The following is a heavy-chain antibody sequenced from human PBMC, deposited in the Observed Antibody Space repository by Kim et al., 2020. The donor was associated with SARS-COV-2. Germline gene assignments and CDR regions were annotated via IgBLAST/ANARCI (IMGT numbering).Heavy chain of an antibody. D-gene: IGHD4-17*01. V-gene: IGHV3-53*01. CDR2: IYSDGRT. J-gene: IGHJ4*02. CDR1: GITVSSNF. Sequence: GGSLRLSCAASGITVSSNFMSWVRQPLEKGLEWVSVIYSDGRTYYADSLKGRFTISRDTSKNILYLQMNSLRAEDTAVYYCARDPGYGDPRDYWGQGTLV. CDR3: ARDPGYGDPRDY.